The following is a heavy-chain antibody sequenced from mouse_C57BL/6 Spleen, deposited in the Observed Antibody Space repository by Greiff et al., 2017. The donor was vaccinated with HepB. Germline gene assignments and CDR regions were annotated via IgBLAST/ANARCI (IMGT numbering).Heavy chain of an antibody. CDR3: ARVGELRRYFDV. CDR1: GYTFTSYW. D-gene: IGHD2-4*01. Sequence: QVQLQQPGAELVRPGSSVKLSCKASGYTFTSYWMHWVKQRPIQGLEWIGNIDPSDSETHYNQKFKDKATLTVDKSSSTAYMQLSSLTSEDSAVYYCARVGELRRYFDVWGTGTTVTVSS. V-gene: IGHV1-52*01. CDR2: IDPSDSET. J-gene: IGHJ1*03.